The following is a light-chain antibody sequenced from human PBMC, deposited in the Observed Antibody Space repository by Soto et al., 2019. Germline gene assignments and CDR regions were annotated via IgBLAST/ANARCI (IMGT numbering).Light chain of an antibody. CDR2: EVT. CDR1: SSDVGGYEY. Sequence: QSVLTQPASVSGSPGQSITISCTGTSSDVGGYEYVSWYQQHPGKAPKLMIYEVTNRPSGVSNRFSGSKSGNTASLTISGLQAEDEADYYCSSYTSSSTYVFGTGTKVTLL. J-gene: IGLJ1*01. V-gene: IGLV2-14*01. CDR3: SSYTSSSTYV.